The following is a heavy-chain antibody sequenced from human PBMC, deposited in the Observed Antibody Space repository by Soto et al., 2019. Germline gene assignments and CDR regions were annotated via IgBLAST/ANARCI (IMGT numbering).Heavy chain of an antibody. CDR1: GFSLSTSGVG. D-gene: IGHD2-21*02. Sequence: QITLKESGPTLVKPTQTLTLTCTFSGFSLSTSGVGVGWIRQPPGKALEWLALIYWNDDKPYSPSLKSSLTITKDASKNRVFLTMTNMDPVDTATYYCAHRSGFRDGGNSDEFDPWGQGTLVSVSS. CDR2: IYWNDDK. J-gene: IGHJ5*02. V-gene: IGHV2-5*01. CDR3: AHRSGFRDGGNSDEFDP.